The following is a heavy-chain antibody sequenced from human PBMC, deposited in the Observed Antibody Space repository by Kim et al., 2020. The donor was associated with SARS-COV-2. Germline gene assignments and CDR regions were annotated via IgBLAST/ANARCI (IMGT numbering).Heavy chain of an antibody. Sequence: SVKVSCKASGGTFSSYAISWVRQAPGQGLEWMGGIIPIFGTANYAQKFQGRVTITADESTSTAYMELSSLRSEDTAVYYCARKVLRYFDGNYYYYGMDVWGQGTTVTVSS. D-gene: IGHD3-9*01. V-gene: IGHV1-69*13. CDR3: ARKVLRYFDGNYYYYGMDV. CDR1: GGTFSSYA. J-gene: IGHJ6*02. CDR2: IIPIFGTA.